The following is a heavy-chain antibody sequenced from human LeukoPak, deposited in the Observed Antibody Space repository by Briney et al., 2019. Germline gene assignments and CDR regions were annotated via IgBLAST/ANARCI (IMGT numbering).Heavy chain of an antibody. CDR1: GGSISSYY. D-gene: IGHD5-24*01. CDR2: IYTSGST. J-gene: IGHJ4*02. V-gene: IGHV4-4*07. CDR3: ARDRPDEMATLFDY. Sequence: SETLSLTCTVSGGSISSYYWSWIRQPAGKGLEWIGRIYTSGSTNYNPSLNSRVTMSVDTSKNQFSLKLSSVTAADTAVYYCARDRPDEMATLFDYWGQGTLVTVSS.